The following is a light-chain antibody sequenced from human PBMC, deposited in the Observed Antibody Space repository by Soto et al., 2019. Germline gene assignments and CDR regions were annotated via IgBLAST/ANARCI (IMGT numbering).Light chain of an antibody. V-gene: IGLV2-14*01. CDR1: SSDVGGYNY. CDR2: EVR. CDR3: PPYTNPSPYV. Sequence: QSALTQPASVSGSPGQSITISCSGTSSDVGGYNYVSWYQHHPGKAPKLIIYEVRNRPSGVSHRFSGSKSGSTASLTISGLQAEDGADNYRPPYTNPSPYVLGTGTKLPAL. J-gene: IGLJ1*01.